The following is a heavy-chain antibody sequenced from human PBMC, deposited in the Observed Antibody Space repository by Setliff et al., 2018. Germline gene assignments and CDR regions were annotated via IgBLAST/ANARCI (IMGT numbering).Heavy chain of an antibody. CDR1: GAAISTYH. V-gene: IGHV4-59*08. Sequence: PSETLSLTCAVSGAAISTYHWSWLRQPPGKGLEWIGYVSYGGSTKYNPSLESRLTISLDAPKNQFSLKLTSVTAADTAVYYCARTGTTYYYSCMDVWGKGTTVTVSS. CDR2: VSYGGST. D-gene: IGHD1-1*01. CDR3: ARTGTTYYYSCMDV. J-gene: IGHJ6*03.